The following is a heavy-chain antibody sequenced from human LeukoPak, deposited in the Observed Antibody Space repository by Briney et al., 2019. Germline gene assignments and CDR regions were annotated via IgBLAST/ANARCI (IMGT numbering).Heavy chain of an antibody. CDR2: IYYSGST. J-gene: IGHJ6*03. V-gene: IGHV4-59*12. D-gene: IGHD3-10*01. CDR1: GGSISSYY. Sequence: SETLSLTCTVSGGSISSYYWSWIRQPPGKGLEWIGCIYYSGSTNYNPSLKSRVTISVDTSKNQFSLKLSSVTAADTPVYYCARGEITMVRGVIRNYMDVWGKGTTVTVSS. CDR3: ARGEITMVRGVIRNYMDV.